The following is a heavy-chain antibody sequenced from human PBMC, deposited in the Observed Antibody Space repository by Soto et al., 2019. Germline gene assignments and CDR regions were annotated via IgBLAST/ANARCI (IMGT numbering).Heavy chain of an antibody. D-gene: IGHD3-9*01. Sequence: EVQLLESGGGFVQPGESLRLSCAASGFTFSLSAWTGVRQAPGRGLAWVSSLSGGGSTTDYADSVKGRFTISRDNSKNTVHLQMNSLRAEDTAVYYCAKGPEYDILTGCDYWGQGALVTVSS. V-gene: IGHV3-23*01. CDR3: AKGPEYDILTGCDY. CDR1: GFTFSLSA. CDR2: LSGGGSTT. J-gene: IGHJ4*02.